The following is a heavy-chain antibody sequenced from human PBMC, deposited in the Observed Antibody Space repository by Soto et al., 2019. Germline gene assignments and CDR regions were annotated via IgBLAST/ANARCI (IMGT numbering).Heavy chain of an antibody. CDR3: ARGASGAQYCSSTSCYRDAYFDF. D-gene: IGHD2-2*01. Sequence: QVQLVQSGAEVKKPGASVKVSCKASGYTFTSYDINWVRQATGQGLEWMGWMNPNSGNTGYAQKFQGRVTMTRNTSIRTAYMELSSLRSEDTAVYYCARGASGAQYCSSTSCYRDAYFDFWGQGAQVTVSS. V-gene: IGHV1-8*01. J-gene: IGHJ4*02. CDR1: GYTFTSYD. CDR2: MNPNSGNT.